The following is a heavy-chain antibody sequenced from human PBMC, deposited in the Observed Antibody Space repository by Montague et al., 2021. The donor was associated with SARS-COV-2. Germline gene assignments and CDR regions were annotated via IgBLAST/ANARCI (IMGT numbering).Heavy chain of an antibody. V-gene: IGHV3-11*03. CDR2: ISSSSSYP. Sequence: SLRLSCAASGFTFSDYYMSWIRQAPGKGLEWVSYISSSSSYPNDXYSXKGLFTISRDNAKNSLYLQLNSLRAEDTAVYYCARQGRYFDWLLMARGHQRTEGVDYWGQGTLVTVSS. CDR3: ARQGRYFDWLLMARGHQRTEGVDY. D-gene: IGHD3-9*01. J-gene: IGHJ4*02. CDR1: GFTFSDYY.